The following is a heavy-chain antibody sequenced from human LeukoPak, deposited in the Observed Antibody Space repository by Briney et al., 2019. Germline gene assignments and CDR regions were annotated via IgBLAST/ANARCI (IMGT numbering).Heavy chain of an antibody. CDR1: GFTVSSNY. Sequence: PGGSLRLSCAASGFTVSSNYMSWVRQAPGKGLEWVSSIYCGGSTYYSDSVKGRFTISRENSKNTVYLQMNSLRAEDTAVYFCARVRLDRSERNLDAFENWGQGTMVTVSS. CDR3: ARVRLDRSERNLDAFEN. J-gene: IGHJ3*02. V-gene: IGHV3-53*01. D-gene: IGHD1-14*01. CDR2: IYCGGST.